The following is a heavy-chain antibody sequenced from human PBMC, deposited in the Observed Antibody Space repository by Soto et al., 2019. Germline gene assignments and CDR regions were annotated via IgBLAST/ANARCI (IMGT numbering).Heavy chain of an antibody. J-gene: IGHJ6*02. CDR1: GGSFSGYY. V-gene: IGHV4-34*01. Sequence: QVQLQQWGAGLLKPSETLSLTCAVYGGSFSGYYWSWIRQPPGKGLEWIGEINHSGSTNYNPSLKSRVTISVDTSKNQFSLKLSSVTAADTAVYYCARGRHYGSEIGVGGMDVWGQGTTVTVSS. CDR3: ARGRHYGSEIGVGGMDV. D-gene: IGHD3-10*01. CDR2: INHSGST.